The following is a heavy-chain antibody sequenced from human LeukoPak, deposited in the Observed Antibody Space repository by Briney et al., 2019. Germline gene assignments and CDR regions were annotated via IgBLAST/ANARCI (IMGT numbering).Heavy chain of an antibody. J-gene: IGHJ3*02. CDR2: IKQDGSEK. V-gene: IGHV3-7*01. Sequence: GGSLRLSCAASGFTFSSYWMSWVRQAPGKGLEWVANIKQDGSEKYYVDSVKGRFTISRDNAKNSLYLQMNSLRAEDTAVYYCARYSLTGSNDAFDIWGQGTMVTVSS. CDR3: ARYSLTGSNDAFDI. D-gene: IGHD3-9*01. CDR1: GFTFSSYW.